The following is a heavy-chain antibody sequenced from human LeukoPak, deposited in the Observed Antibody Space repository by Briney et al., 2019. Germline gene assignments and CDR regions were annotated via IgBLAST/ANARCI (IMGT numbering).Heavy chain of an antibody. Sequence: PGGSLRLSCAASGFTFSSYAMSWVRQAPGKGLEWVSAISGSGGSTYYADSVKGRFTISRDNSKNTLYLQMNSLRAEDTAVYYCAKGYYYDSSGYSNYYYYYYMGVWGKGTTVTVSS. CDR1: GFTFSSYA. CDR3: AKGYYYDSSGYSNYYYYYYMGV. V-gene: IGHV3-23*01. D-gene: IGHD3-22*01. CDR2: ISGSGGST. J-gene: IGHJ6*03.